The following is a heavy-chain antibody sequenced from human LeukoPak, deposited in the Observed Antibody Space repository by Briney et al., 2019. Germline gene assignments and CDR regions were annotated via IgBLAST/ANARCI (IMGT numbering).Heavy chain of an antibody. J-gene: IGHJ4*02. CDR2: ISSSSSYT. CDR1: GFTFSDYY. D-gene: IGHD6-19*01. V-gene: IGHV3-11*05. Sequence: PGGSLRLSCAASGFTFSDYYMSWIRQAPGKGLEWVSYISSSSSYTNYADSVKGRFTISRDNAKNSLYLQMNSLRAEDTAVYYCARDPGGYSSGIDYWGQGTLVTVSS. CDR3: ARDPGGYSSGIDY.